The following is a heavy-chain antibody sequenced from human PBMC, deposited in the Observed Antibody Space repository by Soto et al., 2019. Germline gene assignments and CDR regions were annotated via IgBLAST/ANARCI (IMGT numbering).Heavy chain of an antibody. Sequence: QPGGSLRLSCAASGFTFSSYGMHWVRRAPGKGLEWVAVIWYDGSNKYYADSVKGRFTISRDNSKNTLYLQMNSLRAEDTAVYYCARDVVSVRVATISALFDYWGQGTLVTVSS. V-gene: IGHV3-33*01. J-gene: IGHJ4*02. D-gene: IGHD5-12*01. CDR3: ARDVVSVRVATISALFDY. CDR2: IWYDGSNK. CDR1: GFTFSSYG.